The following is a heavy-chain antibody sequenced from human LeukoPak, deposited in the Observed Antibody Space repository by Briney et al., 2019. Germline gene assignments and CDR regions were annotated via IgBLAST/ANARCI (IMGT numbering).Heavy chain of an antibody. CDR1: GFTFSSYS. V-gene: IGHV3-48*04. J-gene: IGHJ4*02. D-gene: IGHD1-26*01. CDR3: ARVDWELLDGDFDY. CDR2: ISSSRATI. Sequence: PGGSLRLSCAASGFTFSSYSMTWVRQAPGKGPEWVAYISSSRATIFYAESVKGRFTVSRDHAKNSLRLQMNSLRGDDTAVYYCARVDWELLDGDFDYWGQGTLVTVSA.